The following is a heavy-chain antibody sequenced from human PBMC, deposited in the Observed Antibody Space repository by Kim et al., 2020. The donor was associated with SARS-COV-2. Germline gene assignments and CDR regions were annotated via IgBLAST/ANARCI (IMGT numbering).Heavy chain of an antibody. J-gene: IGHJ5*02. V-gene: IGHV3-23*01. CDR2: LSGSGGST. CDR3: ARKPPSWQLAGNWFDP. CDR1: GFTFSNYA. D-gene: IGHD6-13*01. Sequence: GGSLRLSCAASGFTFSNYAMTWVRQAPGKGLEWVSVLSGSGGSTYYADSVKGRFTISRDNSNNTLYLQMNSLRAEDTAVYYCARKPPSWQLAGNWFDPWGQGTLVTVSS.